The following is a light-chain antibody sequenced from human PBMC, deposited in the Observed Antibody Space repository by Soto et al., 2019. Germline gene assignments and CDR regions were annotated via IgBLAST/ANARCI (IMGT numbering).Light chain of an antibody. CDR2: GAS. CDR1: QGIGDT. J-gene: IGKJ5*01. Sequence: EVVMRQSPSTLSVYPGEGATLSCRASQGIGDTLAWYQHKPGQTPRLLIYGASTRATGIPARFSGSGSGTQFTLTISSLGPEDFAVYYCQQYHKWPPITFGQGRRLEIK. V-gene: IGKV3-15*01. CDR3: QQYHKWPPIT.